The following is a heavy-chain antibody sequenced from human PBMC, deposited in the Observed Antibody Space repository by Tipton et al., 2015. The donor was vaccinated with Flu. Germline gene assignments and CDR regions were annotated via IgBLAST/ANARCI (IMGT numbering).Heavy chain of an antibody. CDR3: ARARGSGSYYVSGF. J-gene: IGHJ4*02. Sequence: QVQLVQSGAEVKKPGASVKVSCKASGYTFSDYYIHWVRQAPGQGLEWMGRISPKSGATSFAPKFQGRVTMTRDTSISTAYMELTRLRSDDTAMYFCARARGSGSYYVSGFWGQGTLVTVSS. V-gene: IGHV1-2*06. CDR1: GYTFSDYY. CDR2: ISPKSGAT. D-gene: IGHD1-26*01.